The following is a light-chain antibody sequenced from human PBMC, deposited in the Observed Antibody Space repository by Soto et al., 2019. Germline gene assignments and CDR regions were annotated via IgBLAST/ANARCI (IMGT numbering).Light chain of an antibody. CDR3: CSYAGSYTVL. CDR1: SSDVGAYNY. J-gene: IGLJ2*01. V-gene: IGLV2-11*01. CDR2: DVT. Sequence: QSALTQPRSMSGSPGQSVTISCTGTSSDVGAYNYVSWYQQHPGKAPKLMIFDVTKRPSGVPDRFSGSNSGNTASLTISGLQAEDEAEYYCCSYAGSYTVLFGGGTKLTVL.